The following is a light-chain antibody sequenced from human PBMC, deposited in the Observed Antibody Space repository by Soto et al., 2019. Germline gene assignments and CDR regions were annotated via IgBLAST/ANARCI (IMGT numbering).Light chain of an antibody. CDR1: QSVSSSY. V-gene: IGKV3-20*01. CDR2: GAS. Sequence: EIVLTQSPGTLSLSPGERASLSCRASQSVSSSYLAWYQQKPGQAPRLLIYGASSRATGIPDRFSGSGSGTDFTLTISRLEPEDFAVYYCQQYGSSALTFXGGTKV. J-gene: IGKJ4*01. CDR3: QQYGSSALT.